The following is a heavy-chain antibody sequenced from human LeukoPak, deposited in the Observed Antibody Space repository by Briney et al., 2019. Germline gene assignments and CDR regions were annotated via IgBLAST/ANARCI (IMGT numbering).Heavy chain of an antibody. CDR1: DGSISSYY. D-gene: IGHD5-18*01. CDR2: IYYSGST. J-gene: IGHJ4*02. CDR3: ARGENSYGYFVDVD. Sequence: SETLSLTCTVSDGSISSYYWSWIRQAPGKGLEWIGYIYYSGSTNYNPSLKSRVTISVDTSKNQFSLKLSSVTAADTAVYYCARGENSYGYFVDVDWGQGTLVTVSS. V-gene: IGHV4-59*08.